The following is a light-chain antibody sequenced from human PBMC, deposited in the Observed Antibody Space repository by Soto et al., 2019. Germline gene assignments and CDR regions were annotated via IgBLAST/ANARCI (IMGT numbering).Light chain of an antibody. Sequence: DIQMTQSPSTLSASVGDRVTITCRASQSISSWLAWYQQKPGKAPNLLIYDASSLESGVPSRFSGSGSDTEFTLTINNLQPDDFETYRSQPYNRYSLTFGGGTKVEIK. CDR3: QPYNRYSLT. CDR2: DAS. V-gene: IGKV1-5*01. CDR1: QSISSW. J-gene: IGKJ4*01.